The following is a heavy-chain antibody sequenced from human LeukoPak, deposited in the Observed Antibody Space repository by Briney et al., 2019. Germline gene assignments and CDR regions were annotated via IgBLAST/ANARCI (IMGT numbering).Heavy chain of an antibody. CDR2: ISYDGSNK. CDR3: ATAWSD. D-gene: IGHD3-3*01. Sequence: PGGSLRLSCAASGFTFSSYGMHWVRQAPGKGLEWVAVISYDGSNKYYADSVKGRFTISRDNSKNTLYLQMNSLRAEDTAVYYCATAWSDWGQGTLVTVSS. V-gene: IGHV3-30*03. J-gene: IGHJ4*02. CDR1: GFTFSSYG.